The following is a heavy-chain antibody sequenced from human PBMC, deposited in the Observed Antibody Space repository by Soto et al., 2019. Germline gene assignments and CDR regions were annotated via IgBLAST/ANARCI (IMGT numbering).Heavy chain of an antibody. CDR3: AKGYYSGYDLAYFDY. CDR2: TSGSGDNT. V-gene: IGHV3-23*01. J-gene: IGHJ4*02. D-gene: IGHD5-12*01. Sequence: PGGSLRLSCAAPGFSFDDYAMTWVRQAAGKGLEWVSATSGSGDNTYYADSVKGRFTISRDNSKNTLYPQLNSLRAEDTAVYYCAKGYYSGYDLAYFDYWGQGTLVTVSS. CDR1: GFSFDDYA.